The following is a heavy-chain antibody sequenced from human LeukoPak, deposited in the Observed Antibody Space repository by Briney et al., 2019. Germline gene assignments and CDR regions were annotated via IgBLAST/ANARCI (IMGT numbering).Heavy chain of an antibody. Sequence: SGGSLRLSCAASGFTFSTYDMNWVRQPPGKGLEGVSFISNRGTTIYYADSVKGRFTISRDNAKNTLYLQMNSLRAADTAVYYCSKGYRNHLLILLDSWGQGTLVTVSS. D-gene: IGHD1-26*01. CDR2: ISNRGTTI. CDR3: SKGYRNHLLILLDS. J-gene: IGHJ5*01. V-gene: IGHV3-48*03. CDR1: GFTFSTYD.